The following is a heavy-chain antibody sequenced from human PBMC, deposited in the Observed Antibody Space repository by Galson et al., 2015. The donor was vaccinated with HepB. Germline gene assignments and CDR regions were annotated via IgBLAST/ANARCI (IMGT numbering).Heavy chain of an antibody. J-gene: IGHJ4*02. D-gene: IGHD6-13*01. Sequence: SLRLSCAASGFTFSSYSMNWVRQAPGKGLEWVSSISSSSSYIYYADSVKGRFTISRDNAKNSLYLQMNSLRAEDTAVYYCARFPHVPGIAAAVPYYFDYWGQGTLVTVSS. V-gene: IGHV3-21*01. CDR2: ISSSSSYI. CDR3: ARFPHVPGIAAAVPYYFDY. CDR1: GFTFSSYS.